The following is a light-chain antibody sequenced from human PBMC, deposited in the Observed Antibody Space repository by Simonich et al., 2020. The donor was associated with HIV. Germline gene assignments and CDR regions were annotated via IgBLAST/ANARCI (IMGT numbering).Light chain of an antibody. V-gene: IGKV1-9*01. J-gene: IGKJ2*01. CDR1: QGISSD. CDR2: GAS. Sequence: IQLTQSPSFLSASVGDRVTITCRASQGISSDLAWYQHKPGKTPKLLIYGASTRATGIPATSSGSGSGTDFTLTINSMESEDFAVDYCQQYNNWPPYTFGQGTKLEIK. CDR3: QQYNNWPPYT.